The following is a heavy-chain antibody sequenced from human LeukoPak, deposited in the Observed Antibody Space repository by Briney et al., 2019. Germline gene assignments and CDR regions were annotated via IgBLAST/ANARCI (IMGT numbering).Heavy chain of an antibody. V-gene: IGHV1-46*01. CDR3: ARGHFFDSSGYHDTFVM. CDR1: GYTFTSYA. CDR2: INPSVGST. J-gene: IGHJ3*02. D-gene: IGHD3-22*01. Sequence: ASVKVSCKASGYTFTSYAMNWVRQAPGQGLEWMGIINPSVGSTSYAQKFQGRVTMTRDMSTSIVDMELRSLRHEDTAVYYCARGHFFDSSGYHDTFVMWGKGTMVTVSS.